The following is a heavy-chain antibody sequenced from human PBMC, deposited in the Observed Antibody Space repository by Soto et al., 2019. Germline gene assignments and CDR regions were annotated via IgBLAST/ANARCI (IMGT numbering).Heavy chain of an antibody. CDR3: ARARDPRILFGDYGQVYY. CDR1: GFTFSSYA. Sequence: QVQLMEAGGGVVQPGRSLRLSCAVSGFTFSSYAMHWVRQAPGKGLEWVAVISYDGNNKYYADSVKGRFTISRDNSKNTLYLQMNSLRAADTAVYSCARARDPRILFGDYGQVYYWGQGTLVTVYS. D-gene: IGHD3-10*01. CDR2: ISYDGNNK. J-gene: IGHJ4*02. V-gene: IGHV3-30-3*01.